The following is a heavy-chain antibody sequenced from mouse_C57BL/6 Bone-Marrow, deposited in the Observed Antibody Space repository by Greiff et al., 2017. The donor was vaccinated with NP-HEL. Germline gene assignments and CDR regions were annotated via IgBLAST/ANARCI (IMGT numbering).Heavy chain of an antibody. CDR2: IRNKANGYTT. D-gene: IGHD2-3*01. V-gene: IGHV7-3*01. Sequence: EVKLMESVGGLVQPGGSLSLSCAASGFTFTDYYMSWVRQPPGKALEWLGFIRNKANGYTTEYSASVKGRFTISRDNSQSILYLQMNALRAEDSATYYCARSLYDGYPWFAYWGQGTLVTVSA. CDR3: ARSLYDGYPWFAY. J-gene: IGHJ3*01. CDR1: GFTFTDYY.